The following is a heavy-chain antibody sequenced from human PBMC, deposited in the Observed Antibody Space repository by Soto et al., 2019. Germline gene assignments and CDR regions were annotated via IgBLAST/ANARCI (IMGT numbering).Heavy chain of an antibody. J-gene: IGHJ6*02. Sequence: PGGSLRLSCAASGFTFSSNAMHWVRQAPGKGLEWVAVISYDGSNKYYADSVKGRFTISRDNSKNTLYLQMNSLRAEDTAVYYCARDLARYSSGWSYYYYGMDVWGQGNTVTVSS. D-gene: IGHD6-19*01. CDR2: ISYDGSNK. V-gene: IGHV3-30-3*01. CDR1: GFTFSSNA. CDR3: ARDLARYSSGWSYYYYGMDV.